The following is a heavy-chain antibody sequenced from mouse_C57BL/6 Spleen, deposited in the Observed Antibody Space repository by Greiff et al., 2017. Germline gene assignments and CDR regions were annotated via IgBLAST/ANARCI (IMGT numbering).Heavy chain of an antibody. D-gene: IGHD2-4*01. Sequence: EVMLVESGGGLVQPGGSLSLSCAASGFTFTDYYMSWVRQPPGKALEWLGFIRNKANGYTTEYSASVKGRFTISRANSQSILYLQMNALRAEDSAAYYCARYRDYGRWGGAMDYWGQGTSVTVSS. J-gene: IGHJ4*01. V-gene: IGHV7-3*01. CDR2: IRNKANGYTT. CDR3: ARYRDYGRWGGAMDY. CDR1: GFTFTDYY.